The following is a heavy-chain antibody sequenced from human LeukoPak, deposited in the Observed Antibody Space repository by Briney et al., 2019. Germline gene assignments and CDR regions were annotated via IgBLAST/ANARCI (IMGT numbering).Heavy chain of an antibody. Sequence: VASVKVSCKASGYTFTGYYMHWVRQAPGQGLEWMGWINPYSGGTNYPQKFQGRVTMTRDTSISTAYMELSSLRSDDTAVYYCARDHSGYDSPASGYWGQGTLVTVSS. D-gene: IGHD5-12*01. V-gene: IGHV1-2*02. J-gene: IGHJ4*02. CDR1: GYTFTGYY. CDR2: INPYSGGT. CDR3: ARDHSGYDSPASGY.